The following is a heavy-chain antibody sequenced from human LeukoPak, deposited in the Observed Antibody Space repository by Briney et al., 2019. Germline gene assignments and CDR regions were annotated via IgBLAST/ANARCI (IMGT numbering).Heavy chain of an antibody. CDR2: INPNSGGT. Sequence: ASVKVSCKASGYTFTGYYMHWVRQAPGQGLEWMGWINPNSGGTNYAQKLQGRVTMTTDTSTSTAYMELRSLRSDDTAVYYCARAGHYYASAFDIWGQGTMVTVSS. D-gene: IGHD3-10*01. J-gene: IGHJ3*02. CDR3: ARAGHYYASAFDI. V-gene: IGHV1-2*02. CDR1: GYTFTGYY.